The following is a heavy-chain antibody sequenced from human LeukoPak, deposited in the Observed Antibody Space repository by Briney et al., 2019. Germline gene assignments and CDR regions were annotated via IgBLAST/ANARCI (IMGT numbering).Heavy chain of an antibody. CDR3: AREVRGSGKNVMDV. CDR1: GFTFSSYE. J-gene: IGHJ6*02. Sequence: GGSLRLSCAASGFTFSSYEMNWVRQAPGKGLEWVSYISSSGSTIYYADSVKGRFTISRDNAKNSLYLQMNSLRAEDTAVYYCAREVRGSGKNVMDVWGQGTTVAVSS. V-gene: IGHV3-48*03. D-gene: IGHD3-10*01. CDR2: ISSSGSTI.